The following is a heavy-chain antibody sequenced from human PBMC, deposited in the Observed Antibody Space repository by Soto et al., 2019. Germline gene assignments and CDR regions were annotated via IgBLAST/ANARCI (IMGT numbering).Heavy chain of an antibody. CDR2: IYYRGNT. CDR3: ARGSTTEKGXS. CDR1: GGSMSPYY. J-gene: IGHJ4*02. V-gene: IGHV4-59*08. Sequence: SETLFLTCSVFGGSMSPYYWSWIRQSPGKGLEWIANIYYRGNTNYNPSLESRVTISIDTSKNQFSLKLNSLTAADTAMYYCARGSTTEKGXSWGQGILVTVS.